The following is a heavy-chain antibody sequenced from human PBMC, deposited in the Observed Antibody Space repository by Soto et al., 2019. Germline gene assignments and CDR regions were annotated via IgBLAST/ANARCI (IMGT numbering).Heavy chain of an antibody. V-gene: IGHV3-74*01. CDR2: INDDGTRT. J-gene: IGHJ4*02. CDR3: IRGPRPSSVGTGAF. Sequence: PGGSLRLSCAASGFVFNMYWMHWVRQVPGEGPEWLTRINDDGTRTDYADSAKGLFTISRDNAKDILYLQMNALRVDDTAVYYCIRGPRPSSVGTGAFWGQGTLVTVSS. CDR1: GFVFNMYW. D-gene: IGHD3-10*01.